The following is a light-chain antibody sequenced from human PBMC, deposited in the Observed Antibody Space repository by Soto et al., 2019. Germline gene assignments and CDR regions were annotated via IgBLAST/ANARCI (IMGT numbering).Light chain of an antibody. CDR2: KAS. CDR1: QTIISW. J-gene: IGKJ1*01. Sequence: DIQMTQSPSTLSGSVGDRVTITCRASQTIISWLAWCQQRPGKAPKLLIYKASTLKSGVPSRFSGSGSGTEFTLTISSLQPDDFATYYCQHYNSYSEAFGQGTKVDIK. CDR3: QHYNSYSEA. V-gene: IGKV1-5*03.